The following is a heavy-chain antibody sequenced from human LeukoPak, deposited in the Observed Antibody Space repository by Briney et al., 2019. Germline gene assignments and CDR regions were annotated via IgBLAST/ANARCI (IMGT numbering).Heavy chain of an antibody. CDR1: GFSFSSYA. D-gene: IGHD6-19*01. J-gene: IGHJ4*02. Sequence: GGSLRLSCAASGFSFSSYAMNWVRQSPGKGLEWVSVISGSGFNTTYADSVKGRFTISRDNSKNTLYLQMNSLRAEDTAVYYCAKDVMVAVAGTYFDYWGQGTLVTVSS. CDR3: AKDVMVAVAGTYFDY. CDR2: ISGSGFNT. V-gene: IGHV3-23*01.